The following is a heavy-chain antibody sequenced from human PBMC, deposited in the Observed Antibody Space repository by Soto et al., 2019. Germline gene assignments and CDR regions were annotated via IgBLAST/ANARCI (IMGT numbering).Heavy chain of an antibody. CDR2: TNPNSGGT. CDR3: ARDITGPVAAAYGMDV. V-gene: IGHV1-2*02. J-gene: IGHJ6*02. CDR1: GYTFTGYY. D-gene: IGHD2-15*01. Sequence: GASVKVSCKASGYTFTGYYMHWVRQAPGQGLEWMGWTNPNSGGTNYAQKFQGRVTMTRDTSISTAYMELSRLRSDDTAVYYCARDITGPVAAAYGMDVWGQGTTVTVPS.